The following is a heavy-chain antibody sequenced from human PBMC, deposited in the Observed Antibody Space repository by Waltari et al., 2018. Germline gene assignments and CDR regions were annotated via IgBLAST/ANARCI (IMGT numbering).Heavy chain of an antibody. Sequence: QVQLQESGPGLVKPSETLSLTCTVSGGSISSYSWSWIRQPPGKGLEWIGYIYTSGSTNYNPSLKSRVTISVDTSKNQFSLKLSSVTAADTAVYYCARFLMVREFDIWGQGTMVTVSS. J-gene: IGHJ3*02. CDR3: ARFLMVREFDI. CDR1: GGSISSYS. V-gene: IGHV4-4*09. CDR2: IYTSGST. D-gene: IGHD3-10*01.